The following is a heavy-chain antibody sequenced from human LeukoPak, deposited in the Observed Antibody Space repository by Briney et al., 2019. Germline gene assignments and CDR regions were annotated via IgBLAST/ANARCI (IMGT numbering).Heavy chain of an antibody. CDR2: IGTAGDP. J-gene: IGHJ3*02. Sequence: QAGGSLRLSCAASGFTFSNYDLHWVRQATGKGLEWVSAIGTAGDPYYQGSVKGRFTTSRENAKNSLYLQMNSMRAGDTAVYYCAGGMSRVDRNAFDIWGQGTMVTVSS. D-gene: IGHD4-23*01. V-gene: IGHV3-13*05. CDR3: AGGMSRVDRNAFDI. CDR1: GFTFSNYD.